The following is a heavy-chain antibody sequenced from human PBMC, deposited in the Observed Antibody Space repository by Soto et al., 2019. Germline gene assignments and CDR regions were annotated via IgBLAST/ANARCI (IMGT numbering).Heavy chain of an antibody. Sequence: SGTLALTCTVSGGSISRYYWSWIRQPPGKGLEWIGYIYYSGSTNYNPSLKSRVTISVDTSKNQFSLKLSSVTAADTAVYYCARHGTSSWEIYYYLDVWGKGTTVTVSS. J-gene: IGHJ6*03. CDR2: IYYSGST. CDR3: ARHGTSSWEIYYYLDV. CDR1: GGSISRYY. V-gene: IGHV4-59*08. D-gene: IGHD7-27*01.